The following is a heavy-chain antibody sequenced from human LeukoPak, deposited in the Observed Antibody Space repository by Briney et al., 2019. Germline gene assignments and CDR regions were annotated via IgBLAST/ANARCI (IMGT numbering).Heavy chain of an antibody. CDR3: ARDSARNYYYYYMDV. J-gene: IGHJ6*03. CDR2: IRYDGSDT. Sequence: GGSLRLSCAASGFTFSNYGFHWVRQAPGKGLEWVAFIRYDGSDTSYADSVKGRFTFSRDNSKDTFYLQMNSLRPEDTAVYYCARDSARNYYYYYMDVWGRGTTVTVSS. CDR1: GFTFSNYG. V-gene: IGHV3-30*02.